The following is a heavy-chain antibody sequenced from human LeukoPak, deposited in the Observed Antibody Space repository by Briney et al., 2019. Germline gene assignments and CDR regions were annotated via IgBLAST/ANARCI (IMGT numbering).Heavy chain of an antibody. CDR3: GRVLRSLPWSPLGGFDP. D-gene: IGHD3-3*01. CDR2: INPNNGGT. J-gene: IGHJ5*02. Sequence: GASVKVSCKASGYTFTGYYIHWVRQAPGQGLEWMGWINPNNGGTKYGEKFQGRVTMTRDTSISTAYMELIRLTSDDTAVYYCGRVLRSLPWSPLGGFDPWGQGTLVTVSS. V-gene: IGHV1-2*02. CDR1: GYTFTGYY.